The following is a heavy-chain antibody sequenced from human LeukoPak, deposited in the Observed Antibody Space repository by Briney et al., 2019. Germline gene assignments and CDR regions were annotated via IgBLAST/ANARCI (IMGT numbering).Heavy chain of an antibody. D-gene: IGHD3-3*01. CDR3: AREAIFGVVQDYYYGMDV. CDR1: GGSFSGYY. J-gene: IGHJ6*02. CDR2: INHSGST. Sequence: SETLSLTCAVYGGSFSGYYWSWIRQPPGKGLEWIGEINHSGSTNYNPSLKSRVTISVDTSKNQFSLKLSSVAAEDTAVYYCAREAIFGVVQDYYYGMDVWGQGTTVTVSS. V-gene: IGHV4-34*01.